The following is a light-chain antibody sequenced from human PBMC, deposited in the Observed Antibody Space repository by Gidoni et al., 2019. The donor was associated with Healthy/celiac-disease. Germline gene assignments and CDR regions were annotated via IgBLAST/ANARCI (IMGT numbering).Light chain of an antibody. CDR1: QSISSY. Sequence: DIQMTQSPSSLSASVGDRVTITCQASQSISSYLNWYQQKPGKAPKLLIYAASSLQSGVPSRFSGSGSGTDFTLTISSLQPEDFATYYCQQSYSTLPTFGQXTRLEIK. CDR2: AAS. V-gene: IGKV1-39*01. J-gene: IGKJ5*01. CDR3: QQSYSTLPT.